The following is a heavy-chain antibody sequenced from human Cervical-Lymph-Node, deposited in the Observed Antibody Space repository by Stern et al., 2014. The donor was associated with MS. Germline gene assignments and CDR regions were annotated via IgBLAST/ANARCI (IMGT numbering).Heavy chain of an antibody. Sequence: VHLVESGAEVKKPGASVKVSCRASGYRFTDYYIHWVRQAPGQGLEWMGWINSHIGGTNYAQRFKGRVTMTGDTSISTAYMELSGLTSDDTAVYYCARYKGYSASWPLDNWGQGTLVTVSS. CDR3: ARYKGYSASWPLDN. CDR1: GYRFTDYY. V-gene: IGHV1-2*02. CDR2: INSHIGGT. J-gene: IGHJ4*02. D-gene: IGHD6-13*01.